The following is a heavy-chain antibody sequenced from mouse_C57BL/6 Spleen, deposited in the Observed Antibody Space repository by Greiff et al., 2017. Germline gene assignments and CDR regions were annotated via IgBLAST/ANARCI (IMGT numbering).Heavy chain of an antibody. Sequence: QVQLQQSGPELVKPGASVKISCKASGYAFSSSWMNWVKQRPGKGLEWIGRIYPGDGDTNYNGKFKGKATLTADKSSSPAYMQLSSLTSEDSAVYFCEADYGGGYFDYWGQGTTLTVSS. J-gene: IGHJ2*01. V-gene: IGHV1-82*01. D-gene: IGHD2-4*01. CDR3: EADYGGGYFDY. CDR2: IYPGDGDT. CDR1: GYAFSSSW.